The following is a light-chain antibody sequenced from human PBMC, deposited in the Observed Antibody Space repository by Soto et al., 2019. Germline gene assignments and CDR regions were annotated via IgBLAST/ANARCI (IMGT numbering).Light chain of an antibody. Sequence: EIVLTQSPGTPSLSPGERATLSCRASQSVSSSYLAWYQQKPGQAPRLLIYGASSRATGIPDRFSGSGSGTDFTLPISRLEHEEFAVYYCQQYGSSPWTFGQGTKVDI. CDR2: GAS. CDR3: QQYGSSPWT. V-gene: IGKV3-20*01. J-gene: IGKJ1*01. CDR1: QSVSSSY.